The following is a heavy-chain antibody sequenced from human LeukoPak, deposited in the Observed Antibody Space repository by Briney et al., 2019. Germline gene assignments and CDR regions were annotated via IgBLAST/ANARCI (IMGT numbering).Heavy chain of an antibody. CDR1: GFTFSSYG. CDR3: AKLSYDSSGYSDY. CDR2: ISYDGSNK. D-gene: IGHD3-22*01. J-gene: IGHJ4*02. Sequence: SGGSLRLSCAASGFTFSSYGMHWVRQALGKGLEWVAVISYDGSNKYYADSVKGRFTISRDNSKNTLYLQMNSLRAEDTAVYYCAKLSYDSSGYSDYWGQGTLVTVSS. V-gene: IGHV3-30*18.